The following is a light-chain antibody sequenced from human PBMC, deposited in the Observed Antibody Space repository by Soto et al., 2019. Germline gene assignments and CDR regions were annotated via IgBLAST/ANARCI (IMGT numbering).Light chain of an antibody. Sequence: EVMLTQSPATLSLYPGERATLSCRASQSVSSYLAWYQQKPGQAPRLLIYDASNRATGIPARFSGSGSGTDFTLTISSLEPEDFALYYCQQRSNWPRITFGQGTRLESK. CDR1: QSVSSY. CDR2: DAS. V-gene: IGKV3-11*01. J-gene: IGKJ5*01. CDR3: QQRSNWPRIT.